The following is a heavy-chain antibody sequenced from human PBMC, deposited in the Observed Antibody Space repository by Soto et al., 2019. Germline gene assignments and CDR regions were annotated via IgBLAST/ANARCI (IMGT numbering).Heavy chain of an antibody. Sequence: XGTLSLTCAVYGGSFSGYYWSWIRQPPRKGLEWIGEVNHSGSTNYNPSLKSRVTISVDTSKNQFSLKLSSVTAADTAVYYCARGWSGLVIIRFDPWGQGTLVTVSS. CDR3: ARGWSGLVIIRFDP. CDR1: GGSFSGYY. V-gene: IGHV4-34*01. CDR2: VNHSGST. J-gene: IGHJ5*02. D-gene: IGHD3-9*01.